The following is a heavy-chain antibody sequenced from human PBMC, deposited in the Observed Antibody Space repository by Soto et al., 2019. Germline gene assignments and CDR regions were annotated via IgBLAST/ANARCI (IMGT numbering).Heavy chain of an antibody. D-gene: IGHD1-20*01. J-gene: IGHJ6*02. CDR3: TRFYKAEYYYYGMDV. CDR1: GFSFSKYK. CDR2: NYPGDSET. V-gene: IGHV5-51*01. Sequence: PGESLKISCEGSGFSFSKYKIGWVRQMPGKGLEWMGINYPGDSETRCTPSFQGQVTISDDKSISTSYLQWSSLKASDTAMYYCTRFYKAEYYYYGMDVWGQGTTVTVSS.